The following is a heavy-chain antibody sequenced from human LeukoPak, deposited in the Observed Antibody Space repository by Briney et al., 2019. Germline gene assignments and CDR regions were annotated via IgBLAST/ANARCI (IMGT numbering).Heavy chain of an antibody. V-gene: IGHV3-21*01. CDR2: ISSSSSYI. CDR3: ARDGRRYDTDAFDI. CDR1: GFTFSSYS. D-gene: IGHD3-16*01. J-gene: IGHJ3*02. Sequence: PGGSLRLSCAASGFTFSSYSMNWVRQAPGKGLEWVSSISSSSSYIYYADSVKGRFTISRDNAKNSLYLQMNSLRAEDTAVYYCARDGRRYDTDAFDIWGQGTMVTVSS.